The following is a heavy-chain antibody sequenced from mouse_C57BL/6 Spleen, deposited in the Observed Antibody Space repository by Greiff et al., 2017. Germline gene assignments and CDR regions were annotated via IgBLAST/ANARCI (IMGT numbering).Heavy chain of an antibody. CDR3: ATIYDGYYVGLFAY. CDR1: GYTFTSYW. J-gene: IGHJ3*01. V-gene: IGHV1-69*01. D-gene: IGHD2-3*01. CDR2: IDPSDSYT. Sequence: QVQLQQPGAELVMPGASVKLSCKASGYTFTSYWMHWVKQRPGQGLEWIGEIDPSDSYTNYNQKFKGKSTLTVDKSSSTAYMHLSSLTSEDSAVYYCATIYDGYYVGLFAYWGQGTLVTVSA.